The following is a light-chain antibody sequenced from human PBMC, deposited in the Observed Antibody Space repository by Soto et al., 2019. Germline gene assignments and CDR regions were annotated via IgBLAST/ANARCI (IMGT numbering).Light chain of an antibody. Sequence: EIVLTQSPGTLSLSPWERAPLYCIASQSVSSSYLAWYQQKPGQAPRLLIYGASTRAADVPARFSGGGSGTEFTLTISSLQPDDFATYYCQQYNSDSSLPFGGGGKVAIK. V-gene: IGKV3-20*01. CDR2: GAS. J-gene: IGKJ4*01. CDR1: QSVSSSY. CDR3: QQYNSDSSLP.